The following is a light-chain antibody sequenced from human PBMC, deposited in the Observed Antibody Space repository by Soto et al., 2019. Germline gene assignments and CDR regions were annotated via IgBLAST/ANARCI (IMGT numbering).Light chain of an antibody. CDR3: SSYTITSSPV. Sequence: QSALTQPASVSGSHGQSITISCTGTSSDVGGYDFVSWYRQYPGQAPKILIYEVTHRPSGVPDRFSGSKPGNTASLTISGLQADDEADYYCSSYTITSSPVFGPGTKLTVL. V-gene: IGLV2-14*01. CDR2: EVT. J-gene: IGLJ1*01. CDR1: SSDVGGYDF.